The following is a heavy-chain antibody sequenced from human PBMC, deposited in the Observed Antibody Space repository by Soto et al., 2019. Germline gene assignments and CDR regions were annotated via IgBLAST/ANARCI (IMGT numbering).Heavy chain of an antibody. V-gene: IGHV3-30-3*01. CDR3: ARGFVPYYDSSGYPKNYYFDY. J-gene: IGHJ4*02. CDR2: ISYDGSNK. CDR1: GFTFSSYA. Sequence: SLRLSCAASGFTFSSYAMHWVRQAPGKGLEWVAVISYDGSNKYYADSVKGRFTISRDNSKNTLYLQMNSLRAEDTAVYYCARGFVPYYDSSGYPKNYYFDYWGQGTLVTVSS. D-gene: IGHD3-22*01.